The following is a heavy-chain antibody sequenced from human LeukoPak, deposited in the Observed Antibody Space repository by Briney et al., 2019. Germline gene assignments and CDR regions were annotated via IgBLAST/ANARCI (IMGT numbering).Heavy chain of an antibody. CDR1: GFTFSSYG. D-gene: IGHD2-15*01. Sequence: GGSLRLSCAASGFTFSSYGMHGVRQAPGKGLEWVAVISYDGSNKYYADSVKGRFTISRDNSKNTLYLQMNSLRAEDTAVYYCAKGLGYCSGGSCYFDYWGQGTLVTVSS. CDR2: ISYDGSNK. CDR3: AKGLGYCSGGSCYFDY. V-gene: IGHV3-30*18. J-gene: IGHJ4*02.